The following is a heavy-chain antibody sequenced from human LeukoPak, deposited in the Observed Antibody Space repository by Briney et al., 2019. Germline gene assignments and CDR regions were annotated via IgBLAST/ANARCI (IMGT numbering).Heavy chain of an antibody. D-gene: IGHD2-2*01. V-gene: IGHV1-69*05. Sequence: ASVKVSCKASGGTFSSYAISWVRQAPGQGLEWMGGIIPIFGTANYAQKFQGRVTITTDESTSTAYMELSSLRSDDTAVYYCARDCSSTSCYLDYWGQGTLVTVSS. CDR1: GGTFSSYA. CDR3: ARDCSSTSCYLDY. CDR2: IIPIFGTA. J-gene: IGHJ4*02.